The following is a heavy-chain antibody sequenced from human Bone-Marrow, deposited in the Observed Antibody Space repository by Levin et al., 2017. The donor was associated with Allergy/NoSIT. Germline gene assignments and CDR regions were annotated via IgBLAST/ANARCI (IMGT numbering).Heavy chain of an antibody. V-gene: IGHV4-34*01. CDR2: INHSGST. CDR3: ARVIAAAGTGKYYYYYYYMDV. J-gene: IGHJ6*03. D-gene: IGHD6-13*01. CDR1: GGSFSGYY. Sequence: SETLSLTCAVYGGSFSGYYWSWISQPPGKGLEWIGEINHSGSTNYNPSLKSRVTISVDTSKNQFSLKLSSVTAADTAVYYCARVIAAAGTGKYYYYYYYMDVWGKGTTVTVSS.